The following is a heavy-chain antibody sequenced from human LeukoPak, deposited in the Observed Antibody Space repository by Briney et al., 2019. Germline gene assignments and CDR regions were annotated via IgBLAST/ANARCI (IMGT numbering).Heavy chain of an antibody. CDR2: ISGSGGST. D-gene: IGHD5-18*01. CDR1: GFTFSSYA. V-gene: IGHV3-23*01. J-gene: IGHJ6*03. Sequence: GGSLRLSCAASGFTFSSYAMSWVRQAAGKGLEWVSAISGSGGSTYYADSVKGRFTISRDNSKNTLYLQMNSLRAEDTAVYYCAVRGYSYGLDWYYYYYMDVWGKGTTVTVSS. CDR3: AVRGYSYGLDWYYYYYMDV.